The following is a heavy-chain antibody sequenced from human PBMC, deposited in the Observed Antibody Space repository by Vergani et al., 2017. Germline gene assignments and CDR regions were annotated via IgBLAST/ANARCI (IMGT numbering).Heavy chain of an antibody. CDR2: IVVGSGNT. D-gene: IGHD3-10*01. Sequence: QMQLVQSGPEVKKPGTSVKVSCKASGFTFTSSAMQWVRQARGQRLEWIGWIVVGSGNTNYAQKFQERVTITRDMSTSTAYMELSSLRSEDTAVYYCAAGDDNGSGSYYNAFYDYGMDVWGQGTTVTVSS. J-gene: IGHJ6*02. CDR3: AAGDDNGSGSYYNAFYDYGMDV. CDR1: GFTFTSSA. V-gene: IGHV1-58*02.